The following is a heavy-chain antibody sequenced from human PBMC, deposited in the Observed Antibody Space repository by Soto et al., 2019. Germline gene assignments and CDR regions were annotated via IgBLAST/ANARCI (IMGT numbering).Heavy chain of an antibody. CDR1: GGSINSGGYY. CDR3: VISGPLYFGELLDY. D-gene: IGHD3-10*01. CDR2: IYYSGRT. J-gene: IGHJ4*01. Sequence: SETLSLTCTVSGGSINSGGYYWSWIRQHPGKGLEWIGYIYYSGRTFYNPSLKSRLTISLDTSKRQFSLNLTSVTAADTAVYYCVISGPLYFGELLDYWGHGTLVTVSS. V-gene: IGHV4-31*02.